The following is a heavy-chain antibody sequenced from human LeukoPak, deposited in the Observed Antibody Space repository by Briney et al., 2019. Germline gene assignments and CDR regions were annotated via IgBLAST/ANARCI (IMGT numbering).Heavy chain of an antibody. V-gene: IGHV4-34*01. CDR2: INHSGST. Sequence: SETLSLTCAVYGGSFSGYYWSWIRQPPGKGLEWIWEINHSGSTNYNPSLKSRVTISVDTSKNQFSLKLSSVTAADTAVYYCARVRYYDFWSGYYSPFDYWGQGTLVTVSS. J-gene: IGHJ4*02. CDR3: ARVRYYDFWSGYYSPFDY. CDR1: GGSFSGYY. D-gene: IGHD3-3*01.